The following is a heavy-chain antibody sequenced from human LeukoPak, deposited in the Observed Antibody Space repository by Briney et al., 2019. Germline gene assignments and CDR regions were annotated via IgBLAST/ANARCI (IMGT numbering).Heavy chain of an antibody. CDR3: SSQRGVRYCNGGNCYSGALDY. CDR1: GGSISSGDYY. J-gene: IGHJ4*02. CDR2: TFYGGST. Sequence: PSETLSLTCSVSGGSISSGDYYWSWIRHHPGKDLEWIGYTFYGGSTYYNPSLKSRVSISIDTSQNQISLKLSSVTAADTAVYYCSSQRGVRYCNGGNCYSGALDYWGQGTLVTVSS. D-gene: IGHD2-15*01. V-gene: IGHV4-31*03.